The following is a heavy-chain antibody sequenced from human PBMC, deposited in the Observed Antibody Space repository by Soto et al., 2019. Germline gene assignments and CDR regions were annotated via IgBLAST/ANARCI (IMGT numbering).Heavy chain of an antibody. CDR2: INPNSGGT. CDR3: ARDHLAGAASGKNYYYGMDV. Sequence: ASVKVSCKASGYTFTGYYMHWVRQAPGQGLEWMGWINPNSGGTNYAQKFQGWVTMTRDTSISTAYMELSRLRSDDTAVYYCARDHLAGAASGKNYYYGMDVGGKGTRVTVPS. V-gene: IGHV1-2*04. J-gene: IGHJ6*04. CDR1: GYTFTGYY. D-gene: IGHD1-26*01.